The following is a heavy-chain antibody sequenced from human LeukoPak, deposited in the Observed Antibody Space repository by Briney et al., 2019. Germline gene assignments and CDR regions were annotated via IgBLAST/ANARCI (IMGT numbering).Heavy chain of an antibody. CDR3: ARGHGYSYGYDYFDY. CDR2: IIPIFGTA. D-gene: IGHD5-18*01. CDR1: GGTFSSYA. Sequence: EASVKVSCKASGGTFSSYAISWVRQAPGQGLEWMGGIIPIFGTANYAQKFQGRVTITADESTSTAYMELSSLRSEDTAVYYCARGHGYSYGYDYFDYWGQGTLVTVSS. V-gene: IGHV1-69*13. J-gene: IGHJ4*02.